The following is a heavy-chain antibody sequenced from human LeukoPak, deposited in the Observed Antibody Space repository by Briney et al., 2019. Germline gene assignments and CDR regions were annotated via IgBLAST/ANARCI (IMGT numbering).Heavy chain of an antibody. D-gene: IGHD6-19*01. J-gene: IGHJ3*02. CDR2: IYHSGST. Sequence: SETLSLTCTVSNYSISNNYYWGWIRQPPGKGLERIGSIYHSGSTYYNPSLKSRVTLSVDTSKNQFSLRLTSVTAADTAVYYCARALYSSGPFDIWGQGTMVTVSS. V-gene: IGHV4-38-2*02. CDR3: ARALYSSGPFDI. CDR1: NYSISNNYY.